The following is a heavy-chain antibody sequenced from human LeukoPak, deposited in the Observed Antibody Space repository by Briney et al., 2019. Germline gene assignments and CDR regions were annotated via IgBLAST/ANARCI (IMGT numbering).Heavy chain of an antibody. Sequence: ASVKVSCKASGYTFTNYYMHWVRQAPGQGLEWMGIIHPSGGSTNYAQKLQGRVTMTRDTSTSTVYMELSSLRFEDTAVYYCAREEQLVLKSWGQGTLVTVSS. CDR1: GYTFTNYY. CDR2: IHPSGGST. J-gene: IGHJ5*02. D-gene: IGHD6-13*01. CDR3: AREEQLVLKS. V-gene: IGHV1-46*04.